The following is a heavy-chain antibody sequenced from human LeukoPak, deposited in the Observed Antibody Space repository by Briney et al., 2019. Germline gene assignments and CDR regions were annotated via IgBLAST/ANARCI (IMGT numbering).Heavy chain of an antibody. J-gene: IGHJ4*02. Sequence: PGGSLRLSCAASGFTFSSYGMHWVRRAPGKGLEWVAFIRYDGSNKYYADSVKGRFTISRDNSKNTLYLQMNSLRAEDTAVYYCAKGDSSGYNRGLYWGQGTLVTVSS. V-gene: IGHV3-30*02. CDR3: AKGDSSGYNRGLY. CDR1: GFTFSSYG. CDR2: IRYDGSNK. D-gene: IGHD3-22*01.